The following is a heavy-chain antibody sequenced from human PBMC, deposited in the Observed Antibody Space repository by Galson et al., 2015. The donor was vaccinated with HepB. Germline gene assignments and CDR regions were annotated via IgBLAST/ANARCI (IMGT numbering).Heavy chain of an antibody. J-gene: IGHJ4*02. D-gene: IGHD3-16*02. V-gene: IGHV1-18*04. CDR1: GYTFTSYG. CDR2: ISAYNGNT. CDR3: ARDLRIRLGELSLVVLPLDY. Sequence: SVKVSCKASGYTFTSYGISWVRQAPGQGLEWMGWISAYNGNTNYAQKLQGRVTMTTDTSTSTAYMELRSLRSDDTAVYYCARDLRIRLGELSLVVLPLDYWGQGTLVTVSS.